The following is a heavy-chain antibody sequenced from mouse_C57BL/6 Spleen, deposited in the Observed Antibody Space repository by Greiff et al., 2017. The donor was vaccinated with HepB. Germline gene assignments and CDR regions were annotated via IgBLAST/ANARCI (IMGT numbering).Heavy chain of an antibody. CDR2: ISNLAYSI. D-gene: IGHD3-2*02. CDR1: GFTFSDYG. Sequence: EVKLMESGGGLVQPGGSLKLSCAASGFTFSDYGMAWVRQAPRKGPEWVAFISNLAYSIYYADTVTGRFTISRENAKNTLYLEMSSLRSEDTAMYYCARRETAQATWFAYWGQRTLVTVSA. CDR3: ARRETAQATWFAY. V-gene: IGHV5-15*01. J-gene: IGHJ3*01.